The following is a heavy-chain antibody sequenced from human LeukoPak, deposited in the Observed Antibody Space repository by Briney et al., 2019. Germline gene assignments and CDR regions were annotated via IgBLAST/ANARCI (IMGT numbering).Heavy chain of an antibody. CDR2: IYYSGST. V-gene: IGHV4-59*08. CDR1: GGSFSGYY. J-gene: IGHJ4*02. CDR3: ASLDGVAGLGY. Sequence: PSETLSLTCAVYGGSFSGYYWSWIRQPPGKGLEWIGYIYYSGSTNYNPSLKSRVTISVDTSKNQFSLKLSSVTAADTAVYYCASLDGVAGLGYWGQGTLVTVSS. D-gene: IGHD6-19*01.